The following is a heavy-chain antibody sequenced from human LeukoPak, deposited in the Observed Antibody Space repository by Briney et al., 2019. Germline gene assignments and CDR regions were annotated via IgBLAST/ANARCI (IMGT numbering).Heavy chain of an antibody. Sequence: SETLSLTCTVSGGSISSSSYYWGWIRQPPGKGLEWIGSIYYSGSTYYNPSLKSRVTISVDTSKNQFSLKLSSVTAADTAVYYCARGTAYYDFWSGYPPRGYYFDYWGQGTLVTVSS. CDR3: ARGTAYYDFWSGYPPRGYYFDY. V-gene: IGHV4-39*07. CDR2: IYYSGST. D-gene: IGHD3-3*01. J-gene: IGHJ4*02. CDR1: GGSISSSSYY.